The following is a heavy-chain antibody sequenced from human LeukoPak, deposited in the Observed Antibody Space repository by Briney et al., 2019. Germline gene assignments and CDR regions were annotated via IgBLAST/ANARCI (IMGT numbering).Heavy chain of an antibody. CDR3: AKDSGWSHIY. CDR2: IRSDGSNK. D-gene: IGHD6-13*01. CDR1: GFTFSSYG. V-gene: IGHV3-30*02. Sequence: QAGGSLRLSCAASGFTFSSYGMHWVRQAPGKGLEWVAFIRSDGSNKHYADSVKGRFTISRDNSKNTLYLQMNSLRPQDTAVFYCAKDSGWSHIYWGQGTLVTVPS. J-gene: IGHJ4*02.